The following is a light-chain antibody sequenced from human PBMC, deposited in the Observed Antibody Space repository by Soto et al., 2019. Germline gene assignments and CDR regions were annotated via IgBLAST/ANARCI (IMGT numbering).Light chain of an antibody. CDR3: QSYDSSLSGWV. CDR2: GNN. V-gene: IGLV1-40*01. J-gene: IGLJ3*02. CDR1: SSNIGAGND. Sequence: QSVLTQPPSVSGAPGQRVTIPCTGSSSNIGAGNDVHWYEQPPGTAPKLLIYGNNNRPSGVPDRLSGSKSGTSASLAITGLQAEDEADYYCQSYDSSLSGWVFGGGTKLTVL.